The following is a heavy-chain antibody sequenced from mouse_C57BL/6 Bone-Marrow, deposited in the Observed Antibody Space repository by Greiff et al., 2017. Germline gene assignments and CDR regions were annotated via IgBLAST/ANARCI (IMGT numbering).Heavy chain of an antibody. Sequence: QVQLQQSGAELVRPGASVTLSCKASGYTFTDYEMHWVKQTPVHGLEWIGAIDPETGGTAYNQKFKGKAILTADKSSSTAYMELRSLTSEDSAVYYCTRGGYYGSSSYHAMDYWGQGTSVTVSS. CDR1: GYTFTDYE. CDR3: TRGGYYGSSSYHAMDY. CDR2: IDPETGGT. V-gene: IGHV1-15*01. J-gene: IGHJ4*01. D-gene: IGHD1-1*01.